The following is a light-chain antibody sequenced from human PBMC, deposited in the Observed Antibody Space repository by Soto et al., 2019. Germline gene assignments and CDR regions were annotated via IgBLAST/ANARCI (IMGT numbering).Light chain of an antibody. CDR2: DAS. Sequence: DIQMTQSPSTLSASVGDRVTITCRASQSISSWLAWYQQKPGKAPKLLIYDASSLESGVPSRFSGSGSGTEFTLTISSLQPDDFATYYCQHQRTFGQGTKV. V-gene: IGKV1-5*01. CDR3: QHQRT. J-gene: IGKJ1*01. CDR1: QSISSW.